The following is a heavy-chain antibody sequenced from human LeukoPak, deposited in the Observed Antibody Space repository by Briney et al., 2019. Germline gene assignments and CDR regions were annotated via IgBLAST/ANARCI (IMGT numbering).Heavy chain of an antibody. CDR2: VYYTGTT. V-gene: IGHV4-59*01. D-gene: IGHD3-10*01. CDR3: TRGARGWFERAPFGY. J-gene: IGHJ4*02. CDR1: GGSISAYH. Sequence: SETLSLTCTVSGGSISAYHWTWIRQSPGKGLEWIGYVYYTGTTEYNPALKSRVTMSVDTSKNQFSLRLRSVTAADTAVYFCTRGARGWFERAPFGYWGPGRLVTVSS.